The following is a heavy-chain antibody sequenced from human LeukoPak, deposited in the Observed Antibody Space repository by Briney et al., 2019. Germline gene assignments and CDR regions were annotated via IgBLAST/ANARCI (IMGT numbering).Heavy chain of an antibody. V-gene: IGHV3-23*01. CDR1: GFTLSTYG. J-gene: IGHJ5*02. D-gene: IGHD3-10*01. CDR2: ISGSGDST. Sequence: GGSLRLSCAASGFTLSTYGMSWVRQAPGKGLEWVSGISGSGDSTHYADSVKGRFTISRDNSKNTLYLQMNSLRAEDTAVYYCAKTHSYYYGSGSYEDWFDPWGQGTLVTVSS. CDR3: AKTHSYYYGSGSYEDWFDP.